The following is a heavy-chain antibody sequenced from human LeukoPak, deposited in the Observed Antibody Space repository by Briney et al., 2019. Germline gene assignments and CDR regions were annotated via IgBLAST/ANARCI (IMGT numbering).Heavy chain of an antibody. J-gene: IGHJ4*02. CDR1: GFTVSSNY. D-gene: IGHD6-19*01. CDR3: ARDLLAAGDNDY. V-gene: IGHV3-66*02. CDR2: IYSGGST. Sequence: PGGSLRLSCAASGFTVSSNYMSWVRQAPGKGLEWVSVIYSGGSTYYADSVKGRSTISRDNSKNTLYLQMNSLRAEDTAVYYCARDLLAAGDNDYWGQGTLVTVSS.